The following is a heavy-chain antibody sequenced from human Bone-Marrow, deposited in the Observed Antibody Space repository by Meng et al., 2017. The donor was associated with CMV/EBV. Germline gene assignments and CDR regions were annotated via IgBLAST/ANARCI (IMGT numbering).Heavy chain of an antibody. Sequence: GESLKISCAASGFTFRSHAMSWVRQAPGKGLEWVAVISYDGSNKYYADSVKGRFTISRDNAKNTLYLQMNSLRAEDTAVYYCAREDCSSTSCYLYHYYYGMDVWGQGTTVTVSS. CDR3: AREDCSSTSCYLYHYYYGMDV. J-gene: IGHJ6*02. V-gene: IGHV3-30-3*01. CDR1: GFTFRSHA. D-gene: IGHD2-2*01. CDR2: ISYDGSNK.